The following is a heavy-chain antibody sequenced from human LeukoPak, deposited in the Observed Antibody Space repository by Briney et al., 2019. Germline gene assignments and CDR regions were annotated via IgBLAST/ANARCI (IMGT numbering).Heavy chain of an antibody. CDR2: IYYSGST. V-gene: IGHV4-31*03. D-gene: IGHD3-9*01. J-gene: IGHJ3*02. Sequence: PSQTLSLTCTVSGGSISSGGYYWSWIRQHPGKGLEWIGYIYYSGSTYYNPSLKSRVSISVDTSKNQFSLTLKSVTAADTAVYYCARDKGFYDILTGGFDIWGQGTMVTVSS. CDR1: GGSISSGGYY. CDR3: ARDKGFYDILTGGFDI.